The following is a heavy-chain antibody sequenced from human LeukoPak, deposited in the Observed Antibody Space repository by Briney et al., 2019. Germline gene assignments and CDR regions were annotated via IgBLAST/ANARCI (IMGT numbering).Heavy chain of an antibody. D-gene: IGHD3-10*01. CDR2: IYYIGST. J-gene: IGHJ4*02. CDR1: GGSISSYY. Sequence: SETLSLTCTVSGGSISSYYWSWIRQVPGKGLEWIAYIYYIGSTDYNPSLKSRVTISVDTSKNQFSLTLSSVTAADTAVYYCARAIKRYGSGSCFDYWGQGTLVTVSS. V-gene: IGHV4-59*12. CDR3: ARAIKRYGSGSCFDY.